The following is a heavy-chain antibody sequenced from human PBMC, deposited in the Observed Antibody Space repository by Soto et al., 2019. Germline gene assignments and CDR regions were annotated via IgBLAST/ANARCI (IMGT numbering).Heavy chain of an antibody. CDR1: GYTFTSYC. Sequence: ASVKVSCKASGYTFTSYCMHWVRQAPGQGLEWMGIINPSGGSTSYAQKFQGRVTMTRDTSTSTVYMELSSLRSEDTAVYYCARCAAKLPAPYYYYYMDVWGKGTTVTVSS. J-gene: IGHJ6*03. CDR3: ARCAAKLPAPYYYYYMDV. CDR2: INPSGGST. V-gene: IGHV1-46*03.